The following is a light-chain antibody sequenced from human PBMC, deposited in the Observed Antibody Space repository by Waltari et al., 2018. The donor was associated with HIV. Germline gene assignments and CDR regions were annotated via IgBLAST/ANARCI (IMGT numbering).Light chain of an antibody. J-gene: IGKJ2*01. CDR3: QQYSAFPFT. V-gene: IGKV1-5*03. CDR1: QTISSS. Sequence: DIEMTQSPSTLPLSLGDRVTITCRASQTISSSLAWYQQRPGTAPKLLIYKASSLEDGVPSRFSGSGSGTEFTLTISSLQPDDIAVYFCQQYSAFPFTCGQGTKLEI. CDR2: KAS.